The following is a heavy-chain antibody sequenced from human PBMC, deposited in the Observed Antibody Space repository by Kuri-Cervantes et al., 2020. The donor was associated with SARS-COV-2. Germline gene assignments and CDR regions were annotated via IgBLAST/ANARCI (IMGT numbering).Heavy chain of an antibody. J-gene: IGHJ5*02. D-gene: IGHD6-13*01. CDR1: GGSISSSSYY. Sequence: SETLSLTCTVSGGSISSSSYYWGWIRQPPGKGLEWIGSIYYSGSTNYNPSLKSRVTISVDTSKNQFSLKLSSVTAADTAVYYCARGGYSSSWYGLKNWFDPWGQGTLVPSPQ. CDR2: IYYSGST. CDR3: ARGGYSSSWYGLKNWFDP. V-gene: IGHV4-39*07.